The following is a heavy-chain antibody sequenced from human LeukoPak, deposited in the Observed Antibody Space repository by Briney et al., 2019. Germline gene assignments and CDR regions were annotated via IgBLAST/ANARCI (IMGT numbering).Heavy chain of an antibody. CDR3: ARDSGYSTFDY. Sequence: SETLSLTCAVYGGSFSGYYWSWIRQPPGKGLEWIGEINHSGSTNYNPSLKSRVTISVDTSKNQFSLKLSSVTAADTAVYYCARDSGYSTFDYWGQGTRVTVSS. V-gene: IGHV4-34*01. CDR1: GGSFSGYY. J-gene: IGHJ4*02. D-gene: IGHD3-22*01. CDR2: INHSGST.